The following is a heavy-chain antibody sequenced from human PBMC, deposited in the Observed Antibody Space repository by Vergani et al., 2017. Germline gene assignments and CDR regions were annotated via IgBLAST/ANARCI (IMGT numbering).Heavy chain of an antibody. V-gene: IGHV3-13*04. CDR3: ARDPPRGSGWYGGLWEYYYYGMDV. CDR2: IGTAGDT. CDR1: GFTFSSYD. J-gene: IGHJ6*02. Sequence: VQLVESGGGLVQPGGSLRLSCAASGFTFSSYDMHWVRQATGKGLEWVSAIGTAGDTYYPGSVKGRFTISRDNAKNSLYLQMNSLRAEDTAVYYCARDPPRGSGWYGGLWEYYYYGMDVWGQGTTVTVSS. D-gene: IGHD6-19*01.